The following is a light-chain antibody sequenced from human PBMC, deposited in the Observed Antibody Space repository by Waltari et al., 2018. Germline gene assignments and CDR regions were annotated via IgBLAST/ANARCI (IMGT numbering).Light chain of an antibody. Sequence: DIQMTQSPASLSASVGDRVSITCRASQVIGSYLSWYRQKPGKAPELLIRSVSRLESGVPSTFSGTVSGSEFTLIISSLQPEDFATYYCQQYSSLPYTFGQGTEVEI. V-gene: IGKV1-17*01. CDR3: QQYSSLPYT. CDR1: QVIGSY. CDR2: SVS. J-gene: IGKJ2*01.